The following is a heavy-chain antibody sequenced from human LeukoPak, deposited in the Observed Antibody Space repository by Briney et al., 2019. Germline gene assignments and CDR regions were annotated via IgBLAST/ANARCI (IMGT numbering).Heavy chain of an antibody. V-gene: IGHV4-38-2*02. CDR1: AYSISSGYY. J-gene: IGHJ5*02. CDR3: ARSSSGYYLFDP. CDR2: IYHSGST. D-gene: IGHD3-22*01. Sequence: SETLSLTCTVSAYSISSGYYWGWIRQPPGKGLEWIGSIYHSGSTYYNPSLKSRVTMSVDTSKNQFSLKLSSVTAADTAVYYCARSSSGYYLFDPWGQGTLVTVSS.